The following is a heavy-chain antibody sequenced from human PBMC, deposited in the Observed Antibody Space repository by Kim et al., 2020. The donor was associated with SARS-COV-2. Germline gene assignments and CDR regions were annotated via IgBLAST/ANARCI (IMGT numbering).Heavy chain of an antibody. CDR3: ARDTTYYDILTGNYNSYYYYGMDV. J-gene: IGHJ6*02. V-gene: IGHV3-48*02. D-gene: IGHD3-9*01. Sequence: GGSLRLSCAASGFTFSSYSMNWVRQAPGKGLEWVSYISRSSSTIYYADSVKGRFTISRDNAKNSLYLQMNSLRDEDTAVYYCARDTTYYDILTGNYNSYYYYGMDVWGHRTTVTVSS. CDR2: ISRSSSTI. CDR1: GFTFSSYS.